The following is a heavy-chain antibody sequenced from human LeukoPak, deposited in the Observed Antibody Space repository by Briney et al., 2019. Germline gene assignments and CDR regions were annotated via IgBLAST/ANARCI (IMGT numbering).Heavy chain of an antibody. CDR3: ARGGVNSNYYDSSGPHYFDY. V-gene: IGHV4-34*01. Sequence: SETLSLTCAVYGGSFSGYYWSWIRQPPGKGLEWIGEINHSGSTNYSPSLKSRVTISVDTSKNQFSLKLSSVTAADTAVYYCARGGVNSNYYDSSGPHYFDYWGQGTLVTVSS. CDR2: INHSGST. J-gene: IGHJ4*02. D-gene: IGHD3-22*01. CDR1: GGSFSGYY.